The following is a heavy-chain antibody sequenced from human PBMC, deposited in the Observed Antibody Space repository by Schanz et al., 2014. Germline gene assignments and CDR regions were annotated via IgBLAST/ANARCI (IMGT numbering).Heavy chain of an antibody. D-gene: IGHD5-12*01. CDR3: ARDGGRDGYNLAFDV. J-gene: IGHJ3*01. Sequence: EVQLVESGGGLIQPWGSLRLSCAVSGFTVNTNYMSWVRQAPGKGLEWISSMYINSGSTQYADSAKGRFIISRDSSKNTLFLQMNSLRAEDTAVYFCARDGGRDGYNLAFDVWGQGTLVTVSS. CDR2: MYINSGST. V-gene: IGHV3-53*01. CDR1: GFTVNTNY.